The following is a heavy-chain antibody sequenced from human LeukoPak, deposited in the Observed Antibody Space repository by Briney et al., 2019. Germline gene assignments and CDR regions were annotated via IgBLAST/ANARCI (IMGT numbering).Heavy chain of an antibody. Sequence: GGSLRLSCAASGFTFSDYYMSWIRQAPGKGLEWVSYIGSSGSTIYYADSVKGRFTISRDNAKNSLYLQMNSLRAEDTAVYYCARAITFHVDAFDIWGQGTMVTVSS. CDR2: IGSSGSTI. J-gene: IGHJ3*02. CDR3: ARAITFHVDAFDI. D-gene: IGHD3-16*01. CDR1: GFTFSDYY. V-gene: IGHV3-11*01.